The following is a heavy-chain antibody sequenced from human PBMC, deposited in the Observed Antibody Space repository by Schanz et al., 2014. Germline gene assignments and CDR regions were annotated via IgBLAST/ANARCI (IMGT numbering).Heavy chain of an antibody. D-gene: IGHD2-15*01. CDR3: ARGIGGSGATNYFDY. CDR2: INTGSGDT. V-gene: IGHV1-3*04. Sequence: QIQLVQSGPEVKKPGATVKVSCKASEYSFTSYSMHWVRQAPGQRLEWMGWINTGSGDTKYSQNFQGRVTITRDTAASTAYMELSSLRSEDTAVYSCARGIGGSGATNYFDYWGQGTLVTVSS. J-gene: IGHJ4*02. CDR1: EYSFTSYS.